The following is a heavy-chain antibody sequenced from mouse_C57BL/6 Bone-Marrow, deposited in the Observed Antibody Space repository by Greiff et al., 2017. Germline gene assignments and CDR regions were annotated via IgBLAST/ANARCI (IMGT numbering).Heavy chain of an antibody. CDR1: GFSLSTFGMG. V-gene: IGHV8-8*01. CDR2: IWWDDDK. Sequence: QVQLKESGPGILQPSQTLSLTCSFSGFSLSTFGMGVGWIRQPSGKGLEWLAHIWWDDDKYYNPALKSRLTIPKDTSKNQVFLKIANVDTADTATYYCARIYYYGSSYLLWAMDYWGQGTSVTVSS. CDR3: ARIYYYGSSYLLWAMDY. J-gene: IGHJ4*01. D-gene: IGHD1-1*01.